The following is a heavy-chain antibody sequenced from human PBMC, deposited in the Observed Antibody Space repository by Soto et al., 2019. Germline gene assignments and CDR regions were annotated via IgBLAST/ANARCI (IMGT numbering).Heavy chain of an antibody. CDR1: GFTVSTYY. J-gene: IGHJ3*02. D-gene: IGHD6-6*01. Sequence: EVLLVESGGGLVQPGGSLRLSCAASGFTVSTYYINWVRQAPGKGLEWVSVIYSGGNTYYADSVKGRFTIYRDNSKNTMYLPMSSLTAEDTAVYYCARAWQLRDAFDIWGLGTMVTVSS. CDR2: IYSGGNT. CDR3: ARAWQLRDAFDI. V-gene: IGHV3-66*01.